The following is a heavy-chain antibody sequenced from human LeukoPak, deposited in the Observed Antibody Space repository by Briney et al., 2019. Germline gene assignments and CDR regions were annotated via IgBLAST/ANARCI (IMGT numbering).Heavy chain of an antibody. CDR3: ARAARPSNSYYYYYYMDV. Sequence: GGSLRLSCAASGFTVSSNYMSWVRQAPGKGLEWVSVIYSGGSTYYADSVKGRFTISRDNSKNTLYLQMNSLRAEDTAVYYCARAARPSNSYYYYYYMDVWGKGTTVTVSS. J-gene: IGHJ6*03. V-gene: IGHV3-66*02. D-gene: IGHD6-6*01. CDR2: IYSGGST. CDR1: GFTVSSNY.